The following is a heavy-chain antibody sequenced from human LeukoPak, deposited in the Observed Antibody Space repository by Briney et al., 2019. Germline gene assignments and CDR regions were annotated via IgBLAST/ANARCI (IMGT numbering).Heavy chain of an antibody. J-gene: IGHJ4*02. CDR3: ASGVTYYGSGSYLDY. CDR2: IIPILGIA. D-gene: IGHD3-10*01. CDR1: GGTFSSYA. V-gene: IGHV1-69*04. Sequence: ASVKVSCKASGGTFSSYAISWVRQAPGQGLEWMGRIIPILGIANYVQKFQGRVTITADKSTSTAYMELSSLRSEDTAVYYCASGVTYYGSGSYLDYWGQGTLVTVSS.